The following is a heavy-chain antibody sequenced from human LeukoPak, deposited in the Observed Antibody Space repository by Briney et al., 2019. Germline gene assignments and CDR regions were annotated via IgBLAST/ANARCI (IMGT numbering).Heavy chain of an antibody. CDR1: GYTFTNYA. D-gene: IGHD6-13*01. Sequence: ASVKVSCKASGYTFTNYAMHWVRQAPGQRLEWMGWVNAGNGNTKYSQKFQGRVTITRDTSASTAYMELSSLRSEDTAVYYCAREGPAAGTPYYFDYWGQGTLVTVSS. V-gene: IGHV1-3*01. CDR2: VNAGNGNT. J-gene: IGHJ4*02. CDR3: AREGPAAGTPYYFDY.